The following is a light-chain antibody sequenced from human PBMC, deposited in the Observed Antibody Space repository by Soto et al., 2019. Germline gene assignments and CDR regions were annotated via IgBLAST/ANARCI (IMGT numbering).Light chain of an antibody. CDR1: SSDVGGYNY. J-gene: IGLJ1*01. V-gene: IGLV2-14*01. CDR2: DVS. CDR3: ASYTSSTTYD. Sequence: QSVLTQPASVSGSPGQSITISCTGTSSDVGGYNYVSWYQQHPGKAPKLVISDVSNRPSGISNRFSGSKSGNTASLTISGLQAEDEGDYYCASYTSSTTYDFGTGTKVTVL.